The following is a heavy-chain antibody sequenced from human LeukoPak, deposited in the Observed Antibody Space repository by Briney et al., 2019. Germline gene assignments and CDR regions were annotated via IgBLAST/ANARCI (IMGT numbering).Heavy chain of an antibody. D-gene: IGHD1-26*01. CDR3: ARVGVGATRSDYYGMDV. CDR2: IYYSGST. J-gene: IGHJ6*02. Sequence: PSETLSLTCTVSSGSISSYYWSWIRQPPGKGLEWIGYIYYSGSTNYNPSLKSRVTISVDTSKNQFSLKLSSVTAADTAVYYCARVGVGATRSDYYGMDVWGQGTTVTVSS. V-gene: IGHV4-59*08. CDR1: SGSISSYY.